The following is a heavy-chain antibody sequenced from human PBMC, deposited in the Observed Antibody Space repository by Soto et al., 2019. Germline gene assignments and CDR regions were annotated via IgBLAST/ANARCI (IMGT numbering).Heavy chain of an antibody. CDR2: IYQSGST. V-gene: IGHV4-30-2*01. Sequence: QLQLQESGSGLVKPSQTLSLTCAVSGGSISSGGYSWSWIRQPPGKALEWTGYIYQSGSTYYNPSLKSRVTISVDRSKNQFSLKLSSVTAADTAVYYCARVDYDILTGSRNWFDPWGQGTLVTVSS. CDR1: GGSISSGGYS. D-gene: IGHD3-9*01. CDR3: ARVDYDILTGSRNWFDP. J-gene: IGHJ5*02.